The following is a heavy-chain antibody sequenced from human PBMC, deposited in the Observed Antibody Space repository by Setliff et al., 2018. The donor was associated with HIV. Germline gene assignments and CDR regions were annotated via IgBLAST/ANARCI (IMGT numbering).Heavy chain of an antibody. Sequence: GGSLRLSCAASGFTFSDYYMSWIRQAPGKGLEWVSYISSSFIYTDYADSVKGRVTISRDNAKKSLYLQMNSLRAEDTAGGSSEYFGQHWGQGTLVTVSS. CDR3: EYFGQH. V-gene: IGHV3-11*03. D-gene: IGHD3-22*01. CDR2: ISSSFIYT. CDR1: GFTFSDYY. J-gene: IGHJ1*01.